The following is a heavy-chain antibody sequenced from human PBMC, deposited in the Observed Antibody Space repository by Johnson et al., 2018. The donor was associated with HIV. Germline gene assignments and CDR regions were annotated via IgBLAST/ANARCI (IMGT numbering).Heavy chain of an antibody. D-gene: IGHD6-6*01. CDR3: EAARPENDAFDI. CDR1: GFTFSNAW. CDR2: IKSKTDGGTT. V-gene: IGHV3-15*01. J-gene: IGHJ3*02. Sequence: VQLVESGGGLVKPGGSLRLSCAASGFTFSNAWMSWVRQAPGKGLEWVGRIKSKTDGGTTDYAAPVKGRFTISRDDSKNTLYLQMNSLKTEDTAVYCCEAARPENDAFDIWGQGTMVTVSS.